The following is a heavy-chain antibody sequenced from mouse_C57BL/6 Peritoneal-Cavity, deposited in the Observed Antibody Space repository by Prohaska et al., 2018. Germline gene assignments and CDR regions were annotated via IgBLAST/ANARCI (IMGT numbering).Heavy chain of an antibody. CDR2: ITHSGET. Sequence: QMQLQESGPGLVKPSQSLFLTCSITGFPITSGYYWIWIRQSPGKPLEWMGYITHSGETFYNPSLQSPISITRETSKNQFFLQLNSVTTEDTAMYYCAGDRSGYDYFDNWGQGTTLTVSS. CDR1: GFPITSGYY. J-gene: IGHJ2*01. V-gene: IGHV12-3*01. D-gene: IGHD2-2*01. CDR3: AGDRSGYDYFDN.